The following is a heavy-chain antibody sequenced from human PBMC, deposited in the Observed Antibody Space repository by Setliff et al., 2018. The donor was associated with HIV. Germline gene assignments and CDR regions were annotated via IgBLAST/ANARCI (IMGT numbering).Heavy chain of an antibody. V-gene: IGHV3-7*01. CDR2: IKQDGSEK. J-gene: IGHJ3*02. D-gene: IGHD6-19*01. CDR3: ARVSSSGWYDAFDI. Sequence: GGSLRLSCAASGFTFSSYWMSWVRQAPGKGLEWVANIKQDGSEKYYVDSVKGRFTISRDNAKNSLYLQMNSLRAEDTAVYYCARVSSSGWYDAFDIWGQGTMVTVSS. CDR1: GFTFSSYW.